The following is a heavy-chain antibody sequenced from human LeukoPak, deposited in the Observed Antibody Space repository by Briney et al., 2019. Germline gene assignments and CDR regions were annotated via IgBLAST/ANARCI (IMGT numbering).Heavy chain of an antibody. J-gene: IGHJ4*02. D-gene: IGHD1-20*01. CDR1: GDSISGYY. V-gene: IGHV4-59*01. CDR2: IYYSGTT. CDR3: TKVVTGTVDY. Sequence: SETLSLTCTVSGDSISGYYWGWIRQPPGKGLEWIGYIYYSGTTNYNPSLKSRVTISVDTSKNQFSLKLRSVTAADTAVYYCTKVVTGTVDYWGQGTLVTVSS.